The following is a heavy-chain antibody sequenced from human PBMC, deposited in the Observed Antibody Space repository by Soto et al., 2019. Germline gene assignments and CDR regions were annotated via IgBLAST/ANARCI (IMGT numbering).Heavy chain of an antibody. CDR1: GYTFSSYG. CDR2: IWYDGSNK. V-gene: IGHV3-33*01. J-gene: IGHJ6*03. CDR3: AREYYYYMDV. Sequence: QVQLVESGGGVVQPGRSLRLSCAASGYTFSSYGMHWVRQAPGKGLEWVAVIWYDGSNKYYADSVKGRFTISRDNSKNTLYLQMNSLRAEDTAVYYCAREYYYYMDVWGEGTTVTVSS.